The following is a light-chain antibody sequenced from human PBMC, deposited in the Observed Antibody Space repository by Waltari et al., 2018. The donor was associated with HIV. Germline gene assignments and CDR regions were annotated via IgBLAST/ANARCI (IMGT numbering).Light chain of an antibody. J-gene: IGLJ3*02. CDR3: GTWDSSLSGVV. Sequence: QSVLTQPPSVSAAPGQKVTISCSGRTSHIGKNFVYWYKQLPGTAPKPLIYDNNKRPSGIPDRFSGSKSGTSATLGITGLQTGDEADYYCGTWDSSLSGVVFGGGTKLTVL. V-gene: IGLV1-51*01. CDR2: DNN. CDR1: TSHIGKNF.